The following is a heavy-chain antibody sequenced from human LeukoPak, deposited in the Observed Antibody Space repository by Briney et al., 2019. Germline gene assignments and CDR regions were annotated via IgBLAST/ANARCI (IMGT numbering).Heavy chain of an antibody. D-gene: IGHD3-10*01. Sequence: GESLKISCKGSGYSFTSYWIGWVRQMPGKGLEWVGIIYPGDSDTRYSPSFQGQVTISADKSISTAYLQWSSLKASDTAMYYCARSVVWFGELDDYWGQGTLVTVSS. CDR2: IYPGDSDT. CDR3: ARSVVWFGELDDY. V-gene: IGHV5-51*01. J-gene: IGHJ4*02. CDR1: GYSFTSYW.